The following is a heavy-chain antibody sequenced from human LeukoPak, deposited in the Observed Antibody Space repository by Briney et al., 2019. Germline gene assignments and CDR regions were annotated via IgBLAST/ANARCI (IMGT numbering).Heavy chain of an antibody. Sequence: GGSLRLSCAASGFTFGCYCMHWVRQAPGKGLVWVSRINSDGSSTSYADSVKGRLTISRDNAKNTLYLQMNSLRAEDTAVYYCASGGYDIAYYYGMDVWGKGTTVTVSS. CDR1: GFTFGCYC. J-gene: IGHJ6*04. V-gene: IGHV3-74*01. CDR2: INSDGSST. CDR3: ASGGYDIAYYYGMDV. D-gene: IGHD5-12*01.